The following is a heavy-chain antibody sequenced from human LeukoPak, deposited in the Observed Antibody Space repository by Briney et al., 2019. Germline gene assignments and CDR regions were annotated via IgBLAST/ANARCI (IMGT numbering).Heavy chain of an antibody. CDR2: IWYDGSNK. CDR3: AREYGSGSYYKSYFDY. Sequence: GRSLKLSCAASGFTFSSYGMHWVRQAPGKGLEWVAVIWYDGSNKYCADSVKGRFTISRDNSKNTLYLQMNSLRAEDTAVYYRAREYGSGSYYKSYFDYWGQGTLVTVSS. V-gene: IGHV3-33*01. J-gene: IGHJ4*02. CDR1: GFTFSSYG. D-gene: IGHD3-10*01.